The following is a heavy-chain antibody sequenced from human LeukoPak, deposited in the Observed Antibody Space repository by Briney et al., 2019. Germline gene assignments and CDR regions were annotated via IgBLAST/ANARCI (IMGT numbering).Heavy chain of an antibody. CDR2: ISYDGSNR. CDR3: AKLLHLAPSDY. J-gene: IGHJ4*02. V-gene: IGHV3-30*18. Sequence: GRSLRLSCAGSGFTFSDYDMHWVRQAPGKGLGWVALISYDGSNRYYADSVKGRFTISRDNSKNTLYLQMNSMRAEDTAVYYCAKLLHLAPSDYWGQGTLVTVSS. CDR1: GFTFSDYD.